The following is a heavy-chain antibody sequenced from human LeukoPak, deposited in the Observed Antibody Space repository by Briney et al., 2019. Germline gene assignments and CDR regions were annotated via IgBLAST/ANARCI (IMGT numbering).Heavy chain of an antibody. Sequence: SETLSLTCTVSGGSISSSSYYWGWIRQPPGKGLEWIGSIYYSRSTYYNPSLRSRVTISVDTSKNQFSLKLSSLTAADTAVYYCARGVTMIVVVIHDWYFDLWGRGTLVTVSS. CDR1: GGSISSSSYY. D-gene: IGHD3-22*01. CDR3: ARGVTMIVVVIHDWYFDL. J-gene: IGHJ2*01. V-gene: IGHV4-39*01. CDR2: IYYSRST.